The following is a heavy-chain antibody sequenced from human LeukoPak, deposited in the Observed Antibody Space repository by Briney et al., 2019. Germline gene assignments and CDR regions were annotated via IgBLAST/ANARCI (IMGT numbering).Heavy chain of an antibody. CDR2: IYPSSFT. D-gene: IGHD1-26*01. J-gene: IGHJ4*02. V-gene: IGHV4-59*01. Sequence: PSETLSLTCTVSGGSMNTYYWTWIRQPAGKGLQWIGYIYPSSFTNYNPSLKSRVTISVDTSKNQFSLKLSSVTAADTAVYYCARFGINYSDGIGYWGQGTPVTVSS. CDR1: GGSMNTYY. CDR3: ARFGINYSDGIGY.